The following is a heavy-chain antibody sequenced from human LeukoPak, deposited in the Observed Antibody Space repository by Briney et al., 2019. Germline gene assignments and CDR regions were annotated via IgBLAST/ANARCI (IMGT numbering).Heavy chain of an antibody. Sequence: GGSLRLSCAASGFTFSTYSMNWVRQAPGKGLEWVSYISSSSTTIYYADSVKGRFTISRDNAKNSLYLQMNSLRAEDTAVYYCARGNSGSYPAVFDYWGQGTLVTVSS. V-gene: IGHV3-48*01. CDR3: ARGNSGSYPAVFDY. CDR1: GFTFSTYS. J-gene: IGHJ4*02. CDR2: ISSSSTTI. D-gene: IGHD1-26*01.